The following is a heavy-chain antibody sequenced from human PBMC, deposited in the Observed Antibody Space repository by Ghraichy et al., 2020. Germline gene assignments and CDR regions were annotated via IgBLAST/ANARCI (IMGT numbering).Heavy chain of an antibody. D-gene: IGHD3-10*01. CDR3: TTVRYGSGAYYFDY. J-gene: IGHJ4*02. Sequence: GESLNISCAASGFTFSNAWMSWVRQAPGKGLEWVGRIKSKPDGGTTDYAAPVKGRFTISRDDSKNTLYLQMNSLKTADTAAYYCTTVRYGSGAYYFDYWGQGTLVTVSS. CDR2: IKSKPDGGTT. CDR1: GFTFSNAW. V-gene: IGHV3-15*01.